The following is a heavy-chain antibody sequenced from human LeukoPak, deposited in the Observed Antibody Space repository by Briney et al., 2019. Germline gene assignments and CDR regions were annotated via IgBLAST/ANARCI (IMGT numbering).Heavy chain of an antibody. J-gene: IGHJ4*02. Sequence: SETLSLTCTVSGGSISSSSYYWGWIRQPPGKGLEWIGSIYYSGSTYYNPSLKSRVTISVDTSKNQFSLKLSSVTAADTAVYYCARPGGMTRNFDYWGQGTLVTVSS. CDR3: ARPGGMTRNFDY. D-gene: IGHD1-26*01. CDR1: GGSISSSSYY. CDR2: IYYSGST. V-gene: IGHV4-39*07.